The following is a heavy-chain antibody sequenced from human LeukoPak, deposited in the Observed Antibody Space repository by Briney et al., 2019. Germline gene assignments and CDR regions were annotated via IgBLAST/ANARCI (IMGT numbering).Heavy chain of an antibody. V-gene: IGHV6-1*01. CDR2: TYYRSKWYN. CDR3: ARDQYSSSWYSDAFDI. Sequence: PSQTLSLTCAISGDSVSSNSAAWNWIRQSPSRGLEWLGRTYYRSKWYNDCAVSVKSRITINPDTSKNQFSLQLNSVTPEDTAVYYCARDQYSSSWYSDAFDIWGQGTMVTVSS. J-gene: IGHJ3*02. CDR1: GDSVSSNSAA. D-gene: IGHD6-13*01.